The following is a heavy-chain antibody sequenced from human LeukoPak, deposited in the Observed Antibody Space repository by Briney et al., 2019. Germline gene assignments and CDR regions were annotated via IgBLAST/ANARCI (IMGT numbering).Heavy chain of an antibody. CDR1: GGSISSGDYY. Sequence: SETLSLTCTVSGGSISSGDYYWSWIRQPPGKGLEWIGYIYYSGSTYYNPSLKSRVTISVDTSKNQYSLKLSSVTAADTAVYYCARDNDGSPDYWGQGTLVTVSS. D-gene: IGHD1-1*01. V-gene: IGHV4-30-4*01. J-gene: IGHJ4*02. CDR3: ARDNDGSPDY. CDR2: IYYSGST.